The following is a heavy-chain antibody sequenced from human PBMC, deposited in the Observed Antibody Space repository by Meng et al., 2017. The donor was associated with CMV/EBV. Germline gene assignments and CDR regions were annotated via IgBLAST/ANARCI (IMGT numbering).Heavy chain of an antibody. CDR3: ARLAPADPAYYYYGMDV. CDR2: ISSSGSTI. Sequence: GILRLSCAASGFTFSDYYMSWIRQAPGKGLEWVSYISSSGSTIYYADSVKGRFTISRDNAKNSLYLQMNSLRAEDTAVYYCARLAPADPAYYYYGMDVWGQGTTVTVSS. V-gene: IGHV3-11*04. D-gene: IGHD2-2*01. CDR1: GFTFSDYY. J-gene: IGHJ6*02.